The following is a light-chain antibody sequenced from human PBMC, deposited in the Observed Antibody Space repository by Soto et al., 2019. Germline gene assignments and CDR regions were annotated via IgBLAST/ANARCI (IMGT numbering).Light chain of an antibody. V-gene: IGKV1-39*01. Sequence: DIQMTQSPASLSASVGDRVTITCRASQSISNYLNWYQQKPGKAPSLLIYAASNLQTGVPSRFSGRGSGTDFTLTISSLQPEDSATYYCQQSYGSPPEKSFGGGTRVEIK. CDR2: AAS. CDR3: QQSYGSPPEKS. CDR1: QSISNY. J-gene: IGKJ4*01.